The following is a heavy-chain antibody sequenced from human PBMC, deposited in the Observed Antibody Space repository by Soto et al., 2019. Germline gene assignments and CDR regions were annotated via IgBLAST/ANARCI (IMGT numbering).Heavy chain of an antibody. Sequence: PSETLSLTCKVSGSSISSGAYYWSWIRQHPGKGLDWIGFIYYGGNTYYNPSLESRVNISVDTSRNQFSLKLSSVTAADTAVYYCARAQRGLRILEWLRLYGMDVWGEGTTVTVSS. CDR3: ARAQRGLRILEWLRLYGMDV. CDR2: IYYGGNT. CDR1: GSSISSGAYY. D-gene: IGHD3-3*01. V-gene: IGHV4-31*03. J-gene: IGHJ6*02.